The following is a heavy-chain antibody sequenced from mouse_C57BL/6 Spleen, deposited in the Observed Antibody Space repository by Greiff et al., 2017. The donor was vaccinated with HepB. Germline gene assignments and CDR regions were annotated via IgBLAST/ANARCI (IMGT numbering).Heavy chain of an antibody. Sequence: EVQLVESVAELVRPGASVKLSCTASGFNIKNTYMHWVKQRPEQGLEWIGRIDPANGNTKYAPKFQGKATITADTSSNTAYLQLSSLTSEDTAIYYCARNYGRSWGYFDVWGTGTTVTVSS. CDR2: IDPANGNT. CDR1: GFNIKNTY. D-gene: IGHD1-1*01. J-gene: IGHJ1*03. V-gene: IGHV14-3*01. CDR3: ARNYGRSWGYFDV.